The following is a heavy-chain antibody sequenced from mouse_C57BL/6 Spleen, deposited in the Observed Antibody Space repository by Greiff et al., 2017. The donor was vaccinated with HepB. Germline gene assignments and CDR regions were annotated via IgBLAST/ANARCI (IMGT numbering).Heavy chain of an antibody. CDR2: IYPGDGDT. Sequence: QVQLQQSGPELVKPGASVKISCKASGYAFSSSWMNWVKQRPGKGLEWIGRIYPGDGDTNYNGKFKGKATLTADKSSSTAYMQLSSLTSEDSAVYFCARTLLPLAMDYWGQGTSVTVSS. CDR1: GYAFSSSW. J-gene: IGHJ4*01. V-gene: IGHV1-82*01. D-gene: IGHD1-1*01. CDR3: ARTLLPLAMDY.